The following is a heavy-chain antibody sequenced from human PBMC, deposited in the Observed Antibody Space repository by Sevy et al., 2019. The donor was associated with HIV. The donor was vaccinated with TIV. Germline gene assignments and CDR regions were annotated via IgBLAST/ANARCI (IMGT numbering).Heavy chain of an antibody. J-gene: IGHJ6*02. D-gene: IGHD4-4*01. Sequence: GGSLRLSCSASGFTFSSYAMHWVRQAPGKGLEYVSAISSNVGSTYYADSVKGRFTISRDNSKNTLYLQMSSLRAEDTAVYYCVKGVYTYYYYYGMDVWGQGTTVTVSS. V-gene: IGHV3-64D*06. CDR3: VKGVYTYYYYYGMDV. CDR2: ISSNVGST. CDR1: GFTFSSYA.